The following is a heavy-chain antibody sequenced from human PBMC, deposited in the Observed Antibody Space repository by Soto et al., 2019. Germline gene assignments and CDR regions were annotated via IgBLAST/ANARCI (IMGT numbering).Heavy chain of an antibody. D-gene: IGHD2-2*01. Sequence: GGSLRLSCAASGFTFSDYYMSWIRQAPGKGLEWVSYISSSSSYTNYADSVKGRFTISRDNAKNSLYLQMNSLRAEDTAVYYCAVSSTSLNWFDPWGQGTLVTVS. V-gene: IGHV3-11*06. CDR1: GFTFSDYY. CDR3: AVSSTSLNWFDP. CDR2: ISSSSSYT. J-gene: IGHJ5*02.